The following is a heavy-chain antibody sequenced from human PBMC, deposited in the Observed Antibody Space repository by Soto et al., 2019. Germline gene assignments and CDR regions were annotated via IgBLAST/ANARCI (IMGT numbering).Heavy chain of an antibody. CDR1: GGSTGGNP. CDR3: VRGRSYSVYDF. D-gene: IGHD5-12*01. Sequence: TLSLTCTVSGGSTGGNPWAWTRQPAGKGLEWIGHIYPSGSTSYNPSLRSRVTMSLDTSTNKIFLNLTSVNAADTAVFYCVRGRSYSVYDFWGPGTLVTVSS. V-gene: IGHV4-4*07. J-gene: IGHJ4*02. CDR2: IYPSGST.